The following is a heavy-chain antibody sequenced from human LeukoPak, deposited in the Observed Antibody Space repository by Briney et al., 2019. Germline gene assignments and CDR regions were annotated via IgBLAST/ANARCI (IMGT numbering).Heavy chain of an antibody. J-gene: IGHJ4*02. D-gene: IGHD2-8*01. CDR3: ATGAGVYAIRRAFDY. V-gene: IGHV4-34*01. CDR2: INRSGST. CDR1: GGSFSGYY. Sequence: SETLSLTCAVYGGSFSGYYWSRIRQPPGKGLEWIGEINRSGSTNYNPSLKSRVTISVDTSKNQFSLKLSSVTAADTAVYYCATGAGVYAIRRAFDYWGQGTLVTVSS.